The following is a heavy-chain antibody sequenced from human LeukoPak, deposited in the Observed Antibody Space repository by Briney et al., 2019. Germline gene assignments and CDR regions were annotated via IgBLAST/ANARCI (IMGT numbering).Heavy chain of an antibody. Sequence: GESLKISCKGSGYSFTSYWISWVRQMPGKGLEWRGRIDPSDSYTNYSPSFQGHVTISADKSISTAYLQWSTLKASDTAMYYCARGNGDYYFDYWGQGTLVTVSS. CDR3: ARGNGDYYFDY. CDR1: GYSFTSYW. CDR2: IDPSDSYT. J-gene: IGHJ4*02. V-gene: IGHV5-10-1*01. D-gene: IGHD4-17*01.